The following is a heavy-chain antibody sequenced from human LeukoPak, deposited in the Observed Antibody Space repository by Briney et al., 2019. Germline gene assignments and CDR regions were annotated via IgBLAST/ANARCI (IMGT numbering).Heavy chain of an antibody. V-gene: IGHV3-30*04. Sequence: GGSLRLSCAASGFTFSNYAMHWVRQAPGKGLEWVAVIFYDGSIQYYADSVRGRFTISRDNSKNTLYLQMNSLRGEDTAVYYCAKDRVYDSSGYYYFDYWGQGTLVTVSS. CDR2: IFYDGSIQ. CDR1: GFTFSNYA. D-gene: IGHD3-22*01. CDR3: AKDRVYDSSGYYYFDY. J-gene: IGHJ4*02.